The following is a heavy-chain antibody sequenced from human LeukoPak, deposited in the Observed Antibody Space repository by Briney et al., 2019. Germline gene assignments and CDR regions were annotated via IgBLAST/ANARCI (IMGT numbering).Heavy chain of an antibody. CDR3: GRDTVGYGGAFDI. J-gene: IGHJ3*02. CDR2: ISYDGSNK. CDR1: GFTFSSYN. Sequence: GGSLRLSCVASGFTFSSYNMHWVRQAPGKGLEWVAVISYDGSNKYYADSVKGRSTISRDNSKNTLYLQVNSLRPEDMAVYYCGRDTVGYGGAFDIWGQGTMVTVSS. D-gene: IGHD5-18*01. V-gene: IGHV3-30-3*01.